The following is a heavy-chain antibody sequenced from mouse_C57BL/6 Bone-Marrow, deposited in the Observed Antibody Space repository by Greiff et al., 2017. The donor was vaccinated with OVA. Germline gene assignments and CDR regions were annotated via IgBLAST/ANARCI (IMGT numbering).Heavy chain of an antibody. CDR3: ARSEGNLAWFGY. Sequence: QVQLQQPGAELVRPGSSVKLSCKASGYTFTSYWMDWVKQRPGQGLEWIGNIYPSDSETHYNQKFKDKATLTVDKSSSTAYMQLSSLTSEDSAVYYCARSEGNLAWFGYWGQGTLVTGSA. V-gene: IGHV1-61*01. J-gene: IGHJ3*01. CDR1: GYTFTSYW. D-gene: IGHD2-1*01. CDR2: IYPSDSET.